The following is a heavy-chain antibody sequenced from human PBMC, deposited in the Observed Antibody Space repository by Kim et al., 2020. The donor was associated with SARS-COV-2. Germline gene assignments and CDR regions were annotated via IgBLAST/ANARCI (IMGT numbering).Heavy chain of an antibody. V-gene: IGHV3-23*01. D-gene: IGHD2-15*01. CDR3: AKDASHCSGGSCYGDAFDI. J-gene: IGHJ3*02. CDR2: ISGSGGST. Sequence: GSLRLSCAASGFTFSSYAMSWVRQAPGKGLEWVSAISGSGGSTYYADSVKGRFTISRDNSKNTLYLQMNSLRAEDTAVYYCAKDASHCSGGSCYGDAFDIWGQGTMVTVSS. CDR1: GFTFSSYA.